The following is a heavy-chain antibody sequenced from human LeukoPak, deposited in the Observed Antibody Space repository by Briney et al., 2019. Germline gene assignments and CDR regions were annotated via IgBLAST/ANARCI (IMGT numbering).Heavy chain of an antibody. Sequence: SETLPLTCAVYGGSFSGYYWSWIRQPPGKGLEWIGEINHSGSTNYNPSLKSRVTISVDTSKNQFSLKLSSVTAADTAVYYCARGSSGSYSNFDYWGQGTLVTVSS. CDR3: ARGSSGSYSNFDY. D-gene: IGHD1-26*01. CDR1: GGSFSGYY. CDR2: INHSGST. J-gene: IGHJ4*02. V-gene: IGHV4-34*01.